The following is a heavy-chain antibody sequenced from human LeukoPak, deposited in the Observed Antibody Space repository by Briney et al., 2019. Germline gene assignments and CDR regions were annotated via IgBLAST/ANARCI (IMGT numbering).Heavy chain of an antibody. J-gene: IGHJ4*02. CDR2: ISPSDGNT. V-gene: IGHV1-46*01. Sequence: GASVTVSCKASGYTFTSYYMHWVRQAPGQGLEWMGIISPSDGNTNYAQKFQGRVTVTGDTSTSTVYLELSSLRFEDTAVYYCARDGAYSSSSGHLDYWGPGTLVTVSS. D-gene: IGHD6-6*01. CDR1: GYTFTSYY. CDR3: ARDGAYSSSSGHLDY.